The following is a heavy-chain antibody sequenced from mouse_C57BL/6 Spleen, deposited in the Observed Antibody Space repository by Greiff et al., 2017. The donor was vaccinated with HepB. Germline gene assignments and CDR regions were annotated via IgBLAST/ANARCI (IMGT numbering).Heavy chain of an antibody. J-gene: IGHJ1*03. V-gene: IGHV2-2*01. Sequence: QVQLQQSGPGLVQPSQSLSITCTVSGFSLTSYGVHWVRQSPGKGLEWLGVIWSGGSTDYNAAFISRLSISKDNSKSQVFFKMNSLQADDTAIYYCASLTGGTYWYFDVWGTGTTVTVSS. CDR1: GFSLTSYG. D-gene: IGHD4-1*01. CDR2: IWSGGST. CDR3: ASLTGGTYWYFDV.